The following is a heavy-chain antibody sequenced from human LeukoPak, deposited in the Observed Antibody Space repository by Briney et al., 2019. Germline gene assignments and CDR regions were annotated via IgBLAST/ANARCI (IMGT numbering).Heavy chain of an antibody. CDR1: GFTFTSYA. J-gene: IGHJ4*02. V-gene: IGHV3-23*01. D-gene: IGHD3-22*01. CDR3: AKDHGGSISMRMAVIPGLFDY. Sequence: GGSLRLSCAASGFTFTSYAMSWVRQAPGKGLEWVSAITGTGGSTYYAASVKGRFTVSRDNSKNTLYLQMSSLRAEDTAMYYCAKDHGGSISMRMAVIPGLFDYWGQGTLVTVSS. CDR2: ITGTGGST.